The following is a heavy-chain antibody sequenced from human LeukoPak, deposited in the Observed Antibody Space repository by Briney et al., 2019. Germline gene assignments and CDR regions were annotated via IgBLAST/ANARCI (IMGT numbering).Heavy chain of an antibody. J-gene: IGHJ4*02. D-gene: IGHD3-10*01. CDR2: ISSSSSTI. Sequence: GGSLRLSCAASGFTFSSYSMNWVRQAPGKGLEWVSYISSSSSTIYYADSVKGRFTISRDNAKNSLYLQMNSLRAEDTAVYYCARDLLGYYGSGSYNPVGYWGQGTLVTVSS. CDR3: ARDLLGYYGSGSYNPVGY. CDR1: GFTFSSYS. V-gene: IGHV3-48*04.